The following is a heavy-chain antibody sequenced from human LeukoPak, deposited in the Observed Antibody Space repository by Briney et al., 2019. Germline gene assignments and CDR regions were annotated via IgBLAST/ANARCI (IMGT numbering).Heavy chain of an antibody. CDR3: ARGRYCSADICTGGDSFDI. CDR1: GDSISNYY. J-gene: IGHJ3*02. CDR2: KYARGSS. D-gene: IGHD2-15*01. Sequence: SETLSLTCSVSGDSISNYYWSWLRQPAGKGLEWIGRKYARGSSNYNPPVQSRVTMSVDTSKNQFSLKLRSVTAADTAVYYCARGRYCSADICTGGDSFDIWGQGAMVSVSP. V-gene: IGHV4-4*07.